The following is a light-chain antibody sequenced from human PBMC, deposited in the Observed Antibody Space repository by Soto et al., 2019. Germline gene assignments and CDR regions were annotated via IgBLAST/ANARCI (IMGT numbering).Light chain of an antibody. CDR2: AAS. V-gene: IGKV1-39*01. CDR1: QSIANY. Sequence: DIQMTQSPSSLSASVGDRVTITCRASQSIANYLSWYQHTLGKPPKLLIYAASSLQSGVPSWFSGSGSGTDFTLTISSLHPEDFATYYCQQRSSTPLTFGGGTKVELK. J-gene: IGKJ4*01. CDR3: QQRSSTPLT.